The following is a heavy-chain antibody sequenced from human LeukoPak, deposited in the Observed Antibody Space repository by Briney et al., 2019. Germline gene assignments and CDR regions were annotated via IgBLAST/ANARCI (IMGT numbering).Heavy chain of an antibody. D-gene: IGHD3-22*01. CDR3: ARHSENSYESSHMGFDP. CDR1: GASNSRHY. J-gene: IGHJ5*02. V-gene: IGHV4-4*09. CDR2: ISASGRT. Sequence: SETLSLTCIVSGASNSRHYWSWIRQPPGKGLEWIGYISASGRTNYRPALKSRVTISGDTSKNQFSLRLTSVTAADTAVYYCARHSENSYESSHMGFDPWGPGTLVTVSS.